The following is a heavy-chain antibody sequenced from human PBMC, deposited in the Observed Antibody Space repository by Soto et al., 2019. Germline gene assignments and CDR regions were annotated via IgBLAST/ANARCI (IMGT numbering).Heavy chain of an antibody. CDR3: ARSTYGDYVPYFDY. D-gene: IGHD4-17*01. Sequence: QVQLQESGPGLVKPSGTLSLTCAVSGGSISSSNWWSWVRQPPGKGLEWIGEIYHSGSTNYNPSLKSRVTXSVXKXRNQFSLKLSSVTAADTAVYYCARSTYGDYVPYFDYWGQGTLVTVSS. V-gene: IGHV4-4*02. CDR2: IYHSGST. CDR1: GGSISSSNW. J-gene: IGHJ4*02.